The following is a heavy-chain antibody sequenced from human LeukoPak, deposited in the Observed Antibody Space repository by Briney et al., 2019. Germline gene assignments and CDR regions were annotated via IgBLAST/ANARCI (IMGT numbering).Heavy chain of an antibody. Sequence: PSGTLSLTCAVYGGSFSGYYWSWIRQPPGKGLEWIGEINHSGSTNYNPSLKSRVTISVDTSKNQFSLKLSSVTAADTAVYYCARYDSSGTRGYWGQGTLVTVSS. CDR3: ARYDSSGTRGY. J-gene: IGHJ4*02. D-gene: IGHD3-22*01. CDR1: GGSFSGYY. CDR2: INHSGST. V-gene: IGHV4-34*01.